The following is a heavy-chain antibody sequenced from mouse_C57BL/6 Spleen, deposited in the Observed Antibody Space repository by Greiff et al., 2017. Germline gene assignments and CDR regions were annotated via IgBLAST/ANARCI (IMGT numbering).Heavy chain of an antibody. CDR2: ISSGGSYT. CDR1: GFTFSSYG. CDR3: ARHAGSTCAY. V-gene: IGHV5-6*01. Sequence: EVKLVESGGDLVKPGGSLKLSCAASGFTFSSYGMSWVRQTPDQRLEWVATISSGGSYTYYPDSVKGRFTISRNNAKNTLYLQMRSLKSEDTAVYYCARHAGSTCAYWGQGTLLTVSA. J-gene: IGHJ3*01. D-gene: IGHD1-1*01.